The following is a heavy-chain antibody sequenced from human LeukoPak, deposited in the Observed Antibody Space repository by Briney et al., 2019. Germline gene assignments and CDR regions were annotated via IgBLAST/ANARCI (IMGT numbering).Heavy chain of an antibody. D-gene: IGHD3-3*01. J-gene: IGHJ4*02. V-gene: IGHV4-34*01. CDR1: GGSFSSYY. Sequence: PSETLSLTCAVYGGSFSSYYWSWIRQPPGKGLEWIGEINHSGSTNYNPSLKSRVTISVDTSKNQFSLKLSSVTAADTAVYYCARRKYDFWSGYYSNYWGQGTLVTVSS. CDR2: INHSGST. CDR3: ARRKYDFWSGYYSNY.